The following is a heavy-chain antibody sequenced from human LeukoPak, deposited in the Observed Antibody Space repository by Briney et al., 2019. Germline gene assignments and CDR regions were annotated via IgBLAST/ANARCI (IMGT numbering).Heavy chain of an antibody. D-gene: IGHD6-6*01. Sequence: ASVKVSCKASGYTFTGYYMHWVRQAPGQGLKWMGWINPNSGGTNYAQKFQGWVTMTRDTSISTAYMELSRLRSDDTAVYYCARARESYSSSEYYYYYYGMDVWGQGTTVTVSS. CDR2: INPNSGGT. V-gene: IGHV1-2*04. J-gene: IGHJ6*02. CDR3: ARARESYSSSEYYYYYYGMDV. CDR1: GYTFTGYY.